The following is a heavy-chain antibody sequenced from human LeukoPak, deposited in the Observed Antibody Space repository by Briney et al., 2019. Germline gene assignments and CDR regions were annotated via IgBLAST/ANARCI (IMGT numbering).Heavy chain of an antibody. J-gene: IGHJ6*02. CDR3: AKDWLYCSSTSCPTPYYYYGMTS. CDR2: ISYDGSNK. D-gene: IGHD2-2*01. Sequence: GGSLRLSCAASGFTFSSYGMHWVRQAPGKGLEWVAVISYDGSNKYYADSVKGRFTISRDNSKNTLYLQMNSLRAEGTAVYYCAKDWLYCSSTSCPTPYYYYGMTSGAKGPRSPSP. CDR1: GFTFSSYG. V-gene: IGHV3-30*18.